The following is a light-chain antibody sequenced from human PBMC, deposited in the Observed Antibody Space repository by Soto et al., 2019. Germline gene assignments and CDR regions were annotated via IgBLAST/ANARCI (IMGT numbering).Light chain of an antibody. CDR2: KAS. J-gene: IGKJ1*01. CDR1: QSISSW. CDR3: QQYSSYST. V-gene: IGKV1-5*03. Sequence: DIQMTQSPSTLSASVGDRVTITCRASQSISSWLAWYQQKPGKAPKLLIYKASSLESGVPSRFSGSGSGTEFSLTISSLQSDDVATYYCQQYSSYSTFGQGTKVEIK.